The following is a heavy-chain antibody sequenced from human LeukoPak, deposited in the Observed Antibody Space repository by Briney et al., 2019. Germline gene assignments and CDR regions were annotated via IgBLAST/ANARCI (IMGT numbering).Heavy chain of an antibody. Sequence: GGSLRLSCAASGFTFDDYAMHWVRQAPGKGLEWVSGISWNSGSIGYADSVKGRFTISRDNAKNSLYLQMNSLRAEDTALYYCAKVEGYWGAIDIWGQGTMVTVSS. V-gene: IGHV3-9*01. CDR3: AKVEGYWGAIDI. CDR1: GFTFDDYA. J-gene: IGHJ3*02. D-gene: IGHD7-27*01. CDR2: ISWNSGSI.